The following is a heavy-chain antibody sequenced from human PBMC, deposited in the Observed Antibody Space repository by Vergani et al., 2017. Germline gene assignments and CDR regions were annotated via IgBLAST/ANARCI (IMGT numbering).Heavy chain of an antibody. CDR1: GASIRSSNYY. Sequence: QLQLQESGPGLVKPSATLSLTCSVSGASIRSSNYYWGWIRQPPGKGLEWIASIYYSGSTYYNPSLKSRVTISVDTSKNQFSLKLSSVTAADTAVYYCARTTYGSGSYYGVAWGQGTLVTVSS. CDR3: ARTTYGSGSYYGVA. J-gene: IGHJ5*02. D-gene: IGHD3-10*01. CDR2: IYYSGST. V-gene: IGHV4-39*01.